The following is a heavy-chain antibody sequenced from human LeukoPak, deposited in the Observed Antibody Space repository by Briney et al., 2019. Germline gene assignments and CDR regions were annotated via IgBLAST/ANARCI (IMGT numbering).Heavy chain of an antibody. V-gene: IGHV3-73*01. CDR2: IRTKANSYAT. D-gene: IGHD1-26*01. CDR3: TRGSVVGGIAYYYYMDV. CDR1: GFTFSGSA. J-gene: IGHJ6*03. Sequence: AGGSLRLSCAASGFTFSGSAMHWVRQASGKGPEWVGRIRTKANSYATTYAASVQGRFTISRDDSKNTAYLEMNSLKTEDTAVYYCTRGSVVGGIAYYYYMDVWGKGTTVTVSS.